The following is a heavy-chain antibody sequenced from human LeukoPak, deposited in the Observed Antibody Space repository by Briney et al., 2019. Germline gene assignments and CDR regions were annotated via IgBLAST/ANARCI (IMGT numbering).Heavy chain of an antibody. V-gene: IGHV4-39*01. CDR2: IYYSGNT. J-gene: IGHJ4*02. Sequence: PSETLSLTCSVSGGSISRSGYCWGWIRQPPGKGLEWLGTIYYSGNTYYNPSLKSRVTISVDTSTNQVSLKLSSVTAADTAVYYCARHEGSYYYDSSANYYPDCWGQGTLVTVSS. D-gene: IGHD3-22*01. CDR3: ARHEGSYYYDSSANYYPDC. CDR1: GGSISRSGYC.